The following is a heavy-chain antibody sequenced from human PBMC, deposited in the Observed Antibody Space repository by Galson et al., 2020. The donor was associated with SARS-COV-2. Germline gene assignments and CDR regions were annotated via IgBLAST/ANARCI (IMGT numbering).Heavy chain of an antibody. D-gene: IGHD3-10*01. CDR2: IKEDGGEE. CDR3: ARDRGATYFYNSRIRYYDALDI. CDR1: GFTSGDYW. Sequence: GGSLRLSCAASGFTSGDYWMTWVRQAPGKGLEWVANIKEDGGEENYADSVRGRFTISRDNAMNSLSLQMNSLRAEDTAVYYCARDRGATYFYNSRIRYYDALDIWGQGTMVTVSS. V-gene: IGHV3-7*01. J-gene: IGHJ3*02.